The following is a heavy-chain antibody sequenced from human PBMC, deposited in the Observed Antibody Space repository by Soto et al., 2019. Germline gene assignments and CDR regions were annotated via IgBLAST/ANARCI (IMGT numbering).Heavy chain of an antibody. V-gene: IGHV3-21*01. CDR2: ISSSSSYI. Sequence: EVQLVESGGGLVKPGGTLRLSCAAAGFTFSSYSMNWVRQAPGKGLEWVSSISSSSSYIYYADSVKGRFTISRDNAKNSLYLQMNSLRAEDTAVYYCARGYSSGWGAIDYWGQGTPVTVSS. CDR1: GFTFSSYS. J-gene: IGHJ4*02. CDR3: ARGYSSGWGAIDY. D-gene: IGHD6-19*01.